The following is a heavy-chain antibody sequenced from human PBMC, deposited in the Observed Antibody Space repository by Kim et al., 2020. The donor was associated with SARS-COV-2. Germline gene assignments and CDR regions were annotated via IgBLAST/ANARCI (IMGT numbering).Heavy chain of an antibody. CDR3: TRGTLGGDY. CDR1: GFTFGDYA. CDR2: IRNKAYGGAT. Sequence: GGSLRLSCTASGFTFGDYAMTWVRQAPGKGLEWVSFIRNKAYGGATEYAASVKGRFTISRDDSKSIAYLQMNSLKIEDTAVYYCTRGTLGGDYWGQGTLVTVSS. V-gene: IGHV3-49*04. D-gene: IGHD2-15*01. J-gene: IGHJ4*02.